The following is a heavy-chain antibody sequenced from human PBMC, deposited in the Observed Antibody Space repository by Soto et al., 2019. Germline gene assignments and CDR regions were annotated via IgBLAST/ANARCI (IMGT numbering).Heavy chain of an antibody. D-gene: IGHD3-22*01. J-gene: IGHJ4*02. V-gene: IGHV3-53*01. Sequence: GGSLRLSCAASGFTASSNYMSGVRQAPGKGLECGSFSYSGDTTYYTDSVKGRCTISRDNSKNTLYLQMNSLRPEDTAVYSCARGRRSSDSRGYSGYCFDYWRLGNLVT. CDR2: SYSGDTT. CDR1: GFTASSNY. CDR3: ARGRRSSDSRGYSGYCFDY.